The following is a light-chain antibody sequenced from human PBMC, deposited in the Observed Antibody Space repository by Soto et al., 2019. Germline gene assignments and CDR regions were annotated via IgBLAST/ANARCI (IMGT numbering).Light chain of an antibody. CDR1: QSVNSY. Sequence: EIVLTQSPATLSFSPGERATLSCRASQSVNSYLAWYQQKPGQAPRLLMYDASNRATGIPARFSGSGSGTDFTLTISSLEPEDFAVYYCQQRSNWPPITFGQGTRLEIK. CDR2: DAS. J-gene: IGKJ5*01. V-gene: IGKV3-11*01. CDR3: QQRSNWPPIT.